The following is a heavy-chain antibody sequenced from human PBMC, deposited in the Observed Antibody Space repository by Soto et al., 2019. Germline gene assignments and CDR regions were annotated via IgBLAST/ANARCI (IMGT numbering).Heavy chain of an antibody. CDR1: GGTFSNYA. J-gene: IGHJ6*04. CDR3: ARHEVEGSGRWESYYYYGMDV. V-gene: IGHV1-69*17. CDR2: IIPIFGIG. D-gene: IGHD3-10*01. Sequence: VNFSCKASGGTFSNYAISWVRQAPGQGLEWMGGIIPIFGIGNYPQKFQGRVTITADKSTSSAYMELSSLRSEDTAVYYCARHEVEGSGRWESYYYYGMDVWGEGTTVTVSP.